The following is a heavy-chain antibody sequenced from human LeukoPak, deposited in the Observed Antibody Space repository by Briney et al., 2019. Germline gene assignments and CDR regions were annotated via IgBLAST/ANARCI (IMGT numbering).Heavy chain of an antibody. V-gene: IGHV3-7*01. J-gene: IGHJ4*02. CDR3: ALAVTKYGGYA. Sequence: GGSLGLSCAASGFTFSSYCMSWVRQAPGKGLEWVVNIKQDGSEKYYVDSVKGRFTISRDNAKNSLYLQMNSLRAEDTAVYYCALAVTKYGGYAWGQGTLVTVSS. D-gene: IGHD5-12*01. CDR2: IKQDGSEK. CDR1: GFTFSSYC.